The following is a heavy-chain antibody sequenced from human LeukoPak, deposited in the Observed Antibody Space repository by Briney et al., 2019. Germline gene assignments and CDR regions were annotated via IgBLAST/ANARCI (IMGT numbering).Heavy chain of an antibody. Sequence: PSETLSLTCAVYGGSFSGYYWSWIRQPPGKGLEWIGEINHSGSTNYNPSLKSRVTISVDTSKNQFSLKLSSVTAADTAVYYCARPRPYGGKRRAFDIWGQGTMVTVSS. V-gene: IGHV4-34*01. CDR3: ARPRPYGGKRRAFDI. J-gene: IGHJ3*02. D-gene: IGHD4-23*01. CDR2: INHSGST. CDR1: GGSFSGYY.